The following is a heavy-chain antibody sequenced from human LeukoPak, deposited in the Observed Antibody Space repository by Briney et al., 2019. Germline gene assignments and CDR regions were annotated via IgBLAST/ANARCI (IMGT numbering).Heavy chain of an antibody. J-gene: IGHJ5*02. D-gene: IGHD3-3*01. Sequence: GGSLRLSCAGSGFTFRSYAMSWVRQSPVKGLEWVSAISDSGDGTYYADSVKARFTISRDNSKNTVYLEISGLRAEDTAVYYCVREVSAWPKNWFDPWGQGTLVTVSS. CDR2: ISDSGDGT. V-gene: IGHV3-23*01. CDR3: VREVSAWPKNWFDP. CDR1: GFTFRSYA.